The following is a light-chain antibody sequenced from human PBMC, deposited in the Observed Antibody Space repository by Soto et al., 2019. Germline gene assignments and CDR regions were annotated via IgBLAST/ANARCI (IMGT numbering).Light chain of an antibody. J-gene: IGKJ4*01. Sequence: DIQMTQSPSSLSASVGDRVTITCRASQTIDTYLNWFQQRPGKAPRLLIFAASRLQSGVSSRFSGSGSGTDFTLTISSPQPEDFATYYSQQGYSPVLTFGGGTKVEMK. V-gene: IGKV1-39*01. CDR1: QTIDTY. CDR2: AAS. CDR3: QQGYSPVLT.